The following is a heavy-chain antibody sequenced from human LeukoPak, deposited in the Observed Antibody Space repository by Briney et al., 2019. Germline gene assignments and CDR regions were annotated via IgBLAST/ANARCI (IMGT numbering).Heavy chain of an antibody. Sequence: GGSLRLSCAASGFTFDDYAMHWVRQAPGKGLEWVSGISWNSGSIGYADSVKGRFTISRDNAKNSLYLQMNSLRAEDTAVYYCARDQREMATILDYWGQGTLVTVSS. CDR2: ISWNSGSI. CDR1: GFTFDDYA. J-gene: IGHJ4*02. CDR3: ARDQREMATILDY. V-gene: IGHV3-9*01. D-gene: IGHD5-24*01.